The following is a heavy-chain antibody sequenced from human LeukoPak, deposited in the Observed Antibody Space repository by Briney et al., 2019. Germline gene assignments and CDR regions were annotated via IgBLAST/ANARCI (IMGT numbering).Heavy chain of an antibody. CDR1: GFTFSSYA. J-gene: IGHJ4*02. CDR3: AKVTGKYSGLTDY. Sequence: GGSLRLSCAASGFTFSSYAMSWVRQAPGKGLEWVSAISGSGGSTYYADSVKGRFTISRDNSKNTLYLQMNSLRAEDTAVYYRAKVTGKYSGLTDYWGQGTLVTVSS. CDR2: ISGSGGST. V-gene: IGHV3-23*01. D-gene: IGHD5-12*01.